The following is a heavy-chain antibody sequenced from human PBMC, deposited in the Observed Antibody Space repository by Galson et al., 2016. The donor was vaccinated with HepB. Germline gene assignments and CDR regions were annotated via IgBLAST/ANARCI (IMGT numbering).Heavy chain of an antibody. D-gene: IGHD3-10*01. CDR1: GGSISSGTYY. CDR2: IHDSENT. V-gene: IGHV4-39*01. CDR3: ARHLWGYYGSGRYENALGEYHGYADY. Sequence: ETLSLTCTVSGGSISSGTYYWGWIRQPPGKGLEWIGIGSIHDSENTHYNPSLRRRVTISVDTSKNQFSLKLTSVTATDTAVYYCARHLWGYYGSGRYENALGEYHGYADYWGQGTLVIVSS. J-gene: IGHJ4*02.